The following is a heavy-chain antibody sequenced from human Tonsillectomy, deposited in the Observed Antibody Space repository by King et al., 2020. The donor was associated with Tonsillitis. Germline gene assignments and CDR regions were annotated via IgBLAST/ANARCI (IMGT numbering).Heavy chain of an antibody. CDR2: IYYSGST. J-gene: IGHJ4*02. CDR1: GGSVSSGSYY. D-gene: IGHD3-22*01. Sequence: QLQESGPGLVKPSETLSLTCTVSGGSVSSGSYYWSWIRQPPGKGLEWIGYIYYSGSTNYNPSLKSRVTISVDTSKNQFSLKLSSVTAADTAVYYCARESTYDSSGYIPYSFDYWGQGTLVTVSS. V-gene: IGHV4-61*01. CDR3: ARESTYDSSGYIPYSFDY.